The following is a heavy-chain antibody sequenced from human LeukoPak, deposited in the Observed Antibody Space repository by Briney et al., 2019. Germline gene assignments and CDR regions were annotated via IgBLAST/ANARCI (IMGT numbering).Heavy chain of an antibody. D-gene: IGHD1-26*01. CDR1: GFTFSTYA. V-gene: IGHV3-23*01. CDR3: ARASSGGYRLDY. J-gene: IGHJ4*02. CDR2: ISVTGGST. Sequence: GGSLRLSCAASGFTFSTYALIWVRQAPGKGQEWVSAISVTGGSTFYADSVRGRLTISRDNSKNTLYLQMSSLRAEDTAVYYCARASSGGYRLDYWGQGTLVTVSS.